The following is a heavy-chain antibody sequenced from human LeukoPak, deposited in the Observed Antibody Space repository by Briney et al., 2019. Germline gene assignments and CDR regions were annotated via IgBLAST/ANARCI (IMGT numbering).Heavy chain of an antibody. D-gene: IGHD2-2*02. CDR2: ISVSGGST. CDR3: AKDRRYCSSTSCYNSGEIDY. V-gene: IGHV3-23*01. CDR1: GFTFSNYV. Sequence: PGGSLRLSCAASGFTFSNYVVSWVRQAPGKGLEWVSAISVSGGSTYYAESVKGRFTISRDNSKNTLYLQMTSLRADDTAVYYCAKDRRYCSSTSCYNSGEIDYWGQGILVTVSS. J-gene: IGHJ4*02.